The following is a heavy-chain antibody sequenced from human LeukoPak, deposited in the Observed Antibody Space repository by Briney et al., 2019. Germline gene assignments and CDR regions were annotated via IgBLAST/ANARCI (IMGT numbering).Heavy chain of an antibody. D-gene: IGHD2-8*01. CDR1: GGSISSYY. J-gene: IGHJ4*02. V-gene: IGHV4-59*01. CDR3: ARDSGIVYAIGIPGGFDY. Sequence: RASETLSLTCTVSGGSISSYYWSWIRQPPGKGLEWIGYIYYSGSTNYNPSLKSRVTISVDTSKNQFSLKLSSVTAADTAVYYCARDSGIVYAIGIPGGFDYWGQGTLVTVSS. CDR2: IYYSGST.